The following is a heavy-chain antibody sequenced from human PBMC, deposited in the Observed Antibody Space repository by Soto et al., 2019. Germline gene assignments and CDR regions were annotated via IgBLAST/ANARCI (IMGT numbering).Heavy chain of an antibody. V-gene: IGHV4-59*01. CDR2: IYYSGST. D-gene: IGHD3-22*01. CDR1: GGSISSYY. J-gene: IGHJ4*02. CDR3: ASILRDSSGYYGFDY. Sequence: PSETLSLTCTVSGGSISSYYWSWIRQPPGKGLEWIGYIYYSGSTNYSPSLKSRVTISVDTSKNQFSLKLSSVTAADTAVYYCASILRDSSGYYGFDYWGQGTLVTVS.